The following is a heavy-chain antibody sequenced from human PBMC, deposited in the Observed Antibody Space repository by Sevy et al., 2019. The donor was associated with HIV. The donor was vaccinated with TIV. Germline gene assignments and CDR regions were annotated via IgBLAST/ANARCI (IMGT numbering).Heavy chain of an antibody. J-gene: IGHJ6*02. CDR1: GFTFSSAW. CDR2: IKSEFDGGAI. Sequence: GGSLRLSCTASGFTFSSAWMSWVRQAPGKGLEWVGRIKSEFDGGAIDYAAPVKARYTISSEDSKNTGYLQMNSLKNMETAVYYCITDPAYRGYDEEVINYYFYGMDVWGQGTTVTVSS. D-gene: IGHD5-12*01. CDR3: ITDPAYRGYDEEVINYYFYGMDV. V-gene: IGHV3-15*01.